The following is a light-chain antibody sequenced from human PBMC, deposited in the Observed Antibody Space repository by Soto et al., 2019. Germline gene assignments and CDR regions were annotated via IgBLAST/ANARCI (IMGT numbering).Light chain of an antibody. CDR2: KAS. CDR1: QSISSW. CDR3: QQYATSPGT. Sequence: DIQMTQSPSTLSASVGDRVTITCRASQSISSWLAWYQQKPGKAPKLLIYKASSLESGVPSRFSGSGSGTDFTLTISGLEPEDFAVYYCQQYATSPGTFGQGTKVDI. V-gene: IGKV1-5*03. J-gene: IGKJ1*01.